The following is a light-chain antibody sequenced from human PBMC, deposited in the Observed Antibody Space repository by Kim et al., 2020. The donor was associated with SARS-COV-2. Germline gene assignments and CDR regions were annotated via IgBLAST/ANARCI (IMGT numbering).Light chain of an antibody. V-gene: IGKV3-20*01. CDR3: QQYHTSPYN. CDR1: QSVSTY. Sequence: PGERATLSCRAGQSVSTYLAWYQQKPGQSPRLLIYGAFNRAPGIPDRFSGSESGTDFTLTISGLEPEDLAVYYCQQYHTSPYNFGQGTKLEIK. CDR2: GAF. J-gene: IGKJ2*01.